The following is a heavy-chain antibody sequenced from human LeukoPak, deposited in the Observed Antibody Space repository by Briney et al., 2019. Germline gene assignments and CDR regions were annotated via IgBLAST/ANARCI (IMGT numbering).Heavy chain of an antibody. CDR3: ARHGTHFSHYYYYMDV. Sequence: PSETLSLTCTVSGGSISSYYWNWIRQPPGQGLEWIGYISNSGITKYNPSLKSRVTISLETSKNQFSLRLTSVTAADTAVYYCARHGTHFSHYYYYMDVWGKGTTVTVSS. D-gene: IGHD6-13*01. J-gene: IGHJ6*03. CDR2: ISNSGIT. CDR1: GGSISSYY. V-gene: IGHV4-59*01.